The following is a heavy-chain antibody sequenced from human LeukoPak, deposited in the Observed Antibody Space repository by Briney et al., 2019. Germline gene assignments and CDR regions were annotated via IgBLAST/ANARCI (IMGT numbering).Heavy chain of an antibody. CDR2: IYSGGST. V-gene: IGHV3-66*02. CDR1: GFTVSSNY. CDR3: ARGPGNYGDYVGYYGMDV. D-gene: IGHD4-17*01. Sequence: GGSLRLSCAASGFTVSSNYMSWVRQAPGKGLEWVSVIYSGGSTYYADSVQGRLTISRDNSKNTLYLQMNSLRAEDTAVYYCARGPGNYGDYVGYYGMDVWGQGTTVTVSS. J-gene: IGHJ6*02.